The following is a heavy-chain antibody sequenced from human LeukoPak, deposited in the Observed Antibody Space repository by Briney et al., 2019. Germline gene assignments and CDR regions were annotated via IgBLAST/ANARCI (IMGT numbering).Heavy chain of an antibody. CDR2: IYYSGST. J-gene: IGHJ4*02. V-gene: IGHV4-59*02. D-gene: IGHD2-15*01. Sequence: SETLSLTCTVSGGSVSTYYWNWIRQPPGKGLGWIGYIYYSGSTNYNPSLKSRLTISVDTSNNHFSLKLSSVTAADTAVYYCASTSGYCSGGNCYSAFDYWGQGTLVTVSS. CDR1: GGSVSTYY. CDR3: ASTSGYCSGGNCYSAFDY.